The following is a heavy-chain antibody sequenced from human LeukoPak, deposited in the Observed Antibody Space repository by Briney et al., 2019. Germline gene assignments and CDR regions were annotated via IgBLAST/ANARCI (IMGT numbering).Heavy chain of an antibody. CDR3: ARGLRRWLRDPFDY. CDR2: INHSGST. CDR1: GGSFSGYY. V-gene: IGHV4-34*01. J-gene: IGHJ4*02. D-gene: IGHD5-12*01. Sequence: SETLSLTCAVYGGSFSGYYWSWIRQPPGKGLEWSGEINHSGSTNYNPSLKSRVTISVDTSKNQFSLKLSSVPPADTAVYYCARGLRRWLRDPFDYWGQGTLVTLSS.